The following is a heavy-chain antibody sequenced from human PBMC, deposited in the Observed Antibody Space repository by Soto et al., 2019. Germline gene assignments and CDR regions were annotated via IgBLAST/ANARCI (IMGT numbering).Heavy chain of an antibody. J-gene: IGHJ3*02. V-gene: IGHV3-15*07. CDR1: GFTFANAF. CDR3: TSCRGYCTGLVAYDI. CDR2: IRTKTYGEAV. D-gene: IGHD2-8*02. Sequence: GGSLRLSCTTSGFTFANAFMNWVRQAPGKGLEWIGRIRTKTYGEAVDYAAPVKGRFTISRDDSKDTMYLQMNSLRTEDTAVYYCTSCRGYCTGLVAYDIWGQGTMVTVSS.